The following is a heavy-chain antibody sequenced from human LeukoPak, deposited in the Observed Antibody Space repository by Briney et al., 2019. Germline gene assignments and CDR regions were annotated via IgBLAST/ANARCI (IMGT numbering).Heavy chain of an antibody. D-gene: IGHD6-19*01. CDR3: ARDRIAVAATETSFDY. J-gene: IGHJ4*02. Sequence: GGSLRLSCAASGFIFSRYNMNWVRQAPGEGLEWVSSISGSSSYIYYADSVKGRFTISRGNAKNSLYLQMNSLRAEDTAVYYCARDRIAVAATETSFDYWGQGTLVTVSS. CDR2: ISGSSSYI. CDR1: GFIFSRYN. V-gene: IGHV3-21*01.